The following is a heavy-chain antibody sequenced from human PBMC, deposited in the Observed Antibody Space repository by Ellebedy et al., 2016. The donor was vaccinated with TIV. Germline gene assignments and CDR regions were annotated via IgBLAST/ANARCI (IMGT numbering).Heavy chain of an antibody. CDR2: INPNSGGT. Sequence: ASVKVSXXASGYTFTDYYMHWVRQAPGQGLEWMGWINPNSGGTNYAQKFQGRVTMTRDTSISTAYMELSRLRSDDTAVYYCARGDVVVPAALDYWGQGTLVTVSS. D-gene: IGHD2-2*01. CDR1: GYTFTDYY. V-gene: IGHV1-2*02. J-gene: IGHJ4*02. CDR3: ARGDVVVPAALDY.